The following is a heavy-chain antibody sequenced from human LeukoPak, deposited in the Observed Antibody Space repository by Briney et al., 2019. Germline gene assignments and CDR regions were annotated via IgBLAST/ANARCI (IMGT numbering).Heavy chain of an antibody. CDR1: GFSFSSYS. CDR2: ISSSSNTI. Sequence: GGSLRLSCAASGFSFSSYSMNWVRQAPGKGLEWVSYISSSSNTIYYADSVKGRFTISRDNAKKSLYLQMNSLRDEGTAVYYCAGEYSSSWFGGWFDPWGQGTLVTVSS. V-gene: IGHV3-48*02. D-gene: IGHD2-2*01. CDR3: AGEYSSSWFGGWFDP. J-gene: IGHJ5*02.